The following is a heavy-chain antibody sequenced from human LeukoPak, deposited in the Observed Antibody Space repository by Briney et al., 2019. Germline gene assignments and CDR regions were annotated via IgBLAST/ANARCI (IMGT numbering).Heavy chain of an antibody. D-gene: IGHD3-10*01. Sequence: ASVKVSCKASGCTFTSYYMHWVRQAPGQGLEWMGIIYPSGGSTSYAQKFQGRVTMTRDTSTSTVYMELSSLRSEDTAVYYCARDRYYYGSGSTRYYFDYWGQGTLVTVSS. CDR1: GCTFTSYY. J-gene: IGHJ4*02. CDR3: ARDRYYYGSGSTRYYFDY. CDR2: IYPSGGST. V-gene: IGHV1-46*01.